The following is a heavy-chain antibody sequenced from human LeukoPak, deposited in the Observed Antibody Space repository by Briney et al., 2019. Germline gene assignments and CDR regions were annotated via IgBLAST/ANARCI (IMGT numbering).Heavy chain of an antibody. Sequence: PGGSLRLSCAASGFSFSTYGMHWLRQAPGKGLEWVTFIWSDGNEKYYADSVKGRFTIPRDNSKSTLFLQMNSLRGEDTAVYSCSQERDRRGYFDYWGQGTLVTVSS. CDR3: SQERDRRGYFDY. CDR1: GFSFSTYG. V-gene: IGHV3-30*02. J-gene: IGHJ4*02. D-gene: IGHD2-15*01. CDR2: IWSDGNEK.